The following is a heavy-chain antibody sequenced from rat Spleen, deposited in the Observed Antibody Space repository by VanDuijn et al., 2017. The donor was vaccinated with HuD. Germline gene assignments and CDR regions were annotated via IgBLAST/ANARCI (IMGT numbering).Heavy chain of an antibody. CDR1: GFTFSDYN. D-gene: IGHD1-11*01. Sequence: EVRLVESGGGLVRPGRSLKLSCAASGFTFSDYNMAWVRQAPKKGLEWVATISYDDSSTYYRDSVKGRLTISRDNAKSTLYLQMDSLRSEDTATYYCARLQRGYFDYWGQGVMVTVSS. J-gene: IGHJ2*01. CDR3: ARLQRGYFDY. V-gene: IGHV5-7*01. CDR2: ISYDDSST.